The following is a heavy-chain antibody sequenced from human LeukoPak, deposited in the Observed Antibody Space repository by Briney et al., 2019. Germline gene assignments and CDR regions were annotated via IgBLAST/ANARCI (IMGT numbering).Heavy chain of an antibody. J-gene: IGHJ2*01. CDR3: ARELAYCGGDCYPGYFDL. D-gene: IGHD2-21*02. CDR1: GFTFSSYW. V-gene: IGHV3-7*01. CDR2: IKQDGSEK. Sequence: HPGGPLRLSCAASGFTFSSYWMSWVRQAPGKGLEWVANIKQDGSEKYYVDSVKGRFTISRDNAKNSLYLQMNSLRAEDTAVYYCARELAYCGGDCYPGYFDLWGRGTLVTVSS.